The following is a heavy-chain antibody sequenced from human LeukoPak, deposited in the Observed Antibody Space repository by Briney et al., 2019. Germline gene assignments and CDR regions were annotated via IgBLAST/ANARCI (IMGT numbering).Heavy chain of an antibody. Sequence: GGSLRLSCAASGFFFSDYYMSWIRQTPGKGLEWIAYMSSDGSPNKYADSVKGRFTISGDNAQNSVHLQMNNLRVDDTAVYYCARESWSRFEYWGQGTVVTVSS. J-gene: IGHJ4*02. CDR3: ARESWSRFEY. D-gene: IGHD2-8*02. V-gene: IGHV3-11*04. CDR1: GFFFSDYY. CDR2: MSSDGSPN.